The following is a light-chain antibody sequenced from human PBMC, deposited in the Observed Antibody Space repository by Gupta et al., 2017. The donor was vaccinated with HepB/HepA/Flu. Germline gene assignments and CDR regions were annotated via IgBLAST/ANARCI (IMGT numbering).Light chain of an antibody. J-gene: IGKJ1*01. CDR2: GAS. V-gene: IGKV1-12*01. Sequence: DIQMTQSPSSVSASVGDRVTITVRASQGISSRLAWYQQKPGKAPKLLSYGASSWQSGVPSRCSGSGSGTDFTLTISSLQPEDFGTYFCQQANSFPRTCGQGTKVEIK. CDR1: QGISSR. CDR3: QQANSFPRT.